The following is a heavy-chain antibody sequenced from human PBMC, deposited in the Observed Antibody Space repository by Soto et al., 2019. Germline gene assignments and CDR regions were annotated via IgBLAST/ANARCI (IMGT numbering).Heavy chain of an antibody. CDR1: GCSISSYY. J-gene: IGHJ5*02. V-gene: IGHV4-4*07. CDR2: VYSSGGT. D-gene: IGHD3-3*01. CDR3: ARGQRFSDWFDH. Sequence: XETLSLTCTVAGCSISSYYWTWIRQPAGKGLDWIGRVYSSGGTHYNPSLKSRVTISLDTSKNQFSLRLLSVTDADTAVYYCARGQRFSDWFDHWGQGSLVTVSS.